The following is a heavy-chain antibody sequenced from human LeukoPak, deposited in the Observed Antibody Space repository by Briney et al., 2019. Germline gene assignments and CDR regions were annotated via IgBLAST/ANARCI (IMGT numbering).Heavy chain of an antibody. CDR2: IIPIFGTA. V-gene: IGHV1-69*05. CDR1: GGTFSSYA. D-gene: IGHD3-16*01. J-gene: IGHJ4*02. CDR3: AGNYDYVWGRLD. Sequence: SVKVSCKASGGTFSSYAISWVRQAPGQGLEWMGRIIPIFGTADYAQKFQGRVTITTDESTSTAYMELSSLRSEDTAVYYCAGNYDYVWGRLDWGQGTLVTVSS.